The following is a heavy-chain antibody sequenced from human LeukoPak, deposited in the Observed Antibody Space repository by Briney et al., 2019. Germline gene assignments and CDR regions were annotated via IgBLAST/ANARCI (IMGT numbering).Heavy chain of an antibody. J-gene: IGHJ4*02. CDR3: ARDQYDSSGYYYY. V-gene: IGHV1-69*05. CDR1: GGTFISYA. CDR2: IIPIFGTA. D-gene: IGHD3-22*01. Sequence: SVKVSCKASGGTFISYAISWVRQAPGQGREWMGRIIPIFGTANYAQKFQGRVTITTDESTSTAYMELSSLRSEDTAVYYCARDQYDSSGYYYYWGQGTLVTVSS.